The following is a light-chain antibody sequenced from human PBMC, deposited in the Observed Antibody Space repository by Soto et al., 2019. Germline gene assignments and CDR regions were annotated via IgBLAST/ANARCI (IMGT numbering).Light chain of an antibody. CDR3: EQYSSSTRT. J-gene: IGKJ1*01. CDR1: QSVSNSY. V-gene: IGKV3-20*01. Sequence: EIVLTQSPGTLSLSPGERATLSCRTSQSVSNSYLAWYQQKPGQAPRLLIFGASARATGIPDRFSGSGAGTDFTLTVSSLEAEDVAVYYCEQYSSSTRTFGQATKVEIK. CDR2: GAS.